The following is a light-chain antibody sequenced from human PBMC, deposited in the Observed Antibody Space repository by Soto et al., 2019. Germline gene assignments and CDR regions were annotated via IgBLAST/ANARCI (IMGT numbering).Light chain of an antibody. V-gene: IGLV2-14*01. J-gene: IGLJ1*01. CDR2: DDS. CDR3: SSYTSSSTLTYV. CDR1: SSDVGGYNY. Sequence: QSALTQPASVSGSPGQSLTISCTRTSSDVGGYNYVSWYQQHPGKAPKLMIYDDSHRPSGVSNRFSGSTSGNTASLTISGLQAEDEDDYYCSSYTSSSTLTYVFGTGTKVTVL.